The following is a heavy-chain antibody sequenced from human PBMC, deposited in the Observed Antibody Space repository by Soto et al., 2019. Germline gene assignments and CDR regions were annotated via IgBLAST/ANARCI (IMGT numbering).Heavy chain of an antibody. CDR1: GYTFTSYG. CDR2: ISAYNGNT. CDR3: ARDQRYSSGWDHPYYFDY. D-gene: IGHD6-25*01. V-gene: IGHV1-18*01. J-gene: IGHJ4*02. Sequence: QVQLVQPGAEVKKPGASVKVSCKASGYTFTSYGISWVRQAPGQELEWMGWISAYNGNTNYAQKLQGRVTMTTDTSTRTAYMELRSLRADDTAVYYCARDQRYSSGWDHPYYFDYWGQGTLVTVAS.